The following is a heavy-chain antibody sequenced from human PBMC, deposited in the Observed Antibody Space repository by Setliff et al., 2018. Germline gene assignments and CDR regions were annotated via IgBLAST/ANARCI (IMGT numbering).Heavy chain of an antibody. D-gene: IGHD3-16*01. CDR3: TRSRGPRVVLAADFDF. V-gene: IGHV1-18*01. CDR1: GFSFTTFG. J-gene: IGHJ4*02. CDR2: ISPYSGET. Sequence: RASVKVSCKTSGFSFTTFGFSWVRQAPGQGLEWMGWISPYSGETNYAQKFQDRLTVTADTSTKTTYMELRSLTSDDTAVYFCTRSRGPRVVLAADFDFWGQGTLVTVSS.